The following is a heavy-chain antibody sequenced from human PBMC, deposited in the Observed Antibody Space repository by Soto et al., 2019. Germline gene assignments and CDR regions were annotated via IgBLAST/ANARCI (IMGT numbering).Heavy chain of an antibody. V-gene: IGHV4-59*01. CDR1: GGSISSYY. J-gene: IGHJ5*02. D-gene: IGHD1-26*01. Sequence: SETLSLTCTVSGGSISSYYWSWIRQPPGKGLEWIGYIYYSGSTNYNPSLKSRVTISVDTSKNQFSLKLSSVTAADTAVYYCARVIRSYSEEHWFDPWGQGALVTVSS. CDR3: ARVIRSYSEEHWFDP. CDR2: IYYSGST.